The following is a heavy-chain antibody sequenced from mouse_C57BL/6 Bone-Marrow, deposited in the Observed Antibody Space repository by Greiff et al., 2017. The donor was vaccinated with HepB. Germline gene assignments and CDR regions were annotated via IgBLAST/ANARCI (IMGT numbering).Heavy chain of an antibody. CDR3: TSGYYGSSYEFAY. D-gene: IGHD1-1*01. Sequence: EVQLQQSVAELVRPGASVKLSCTASGFNIKNTYMHWVKQRPEQGLEWIGRIDPANGNTKYAPKFQGKATITADKSSSTAYMQLSSLTYEDSAVYYCTSGYYGSSYEFAYWGQGTLVTVSA. J-gene: IGHJ3*01. CDR1: GFNIKNTY. CDR2: IDPANGNT. V-gene: IGHV14-3*01.